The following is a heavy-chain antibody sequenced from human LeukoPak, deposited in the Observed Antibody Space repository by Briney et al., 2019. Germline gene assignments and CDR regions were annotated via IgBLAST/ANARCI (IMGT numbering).Heavy chain of an antibody. CDR2: IIPILGIA. Sequence: GSSVMVSCKASGGTFIIYAISWVRQAPGQGLEWMGRIIPILGIANYAQKLQGRVTITADKSTSTAYMELSSLRSEDTAVYYCARGDVEMATIDAFDIWGQGTMVTVSS. D-gene: IGHD5-24*01. J-gene: IGHJ3*02. CDR3: ARGDVEMATIDAFDI. V-gene: IGHV1-69*04. CDR1: GGTFIIYA.